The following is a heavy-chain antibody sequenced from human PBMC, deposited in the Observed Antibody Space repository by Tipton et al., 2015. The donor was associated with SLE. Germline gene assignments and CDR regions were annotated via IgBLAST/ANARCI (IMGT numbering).Heavy chain of an antibody. J-gene: IGHJ2*01. CDR3: ATKGIVNWFFDL. CDR1: GFTFSDYY. V-gene: IGHV3-11*01. Sequence: SLRLSCAASGFTFSDYYMSWIRQAPGKGLEWLSYISSSGRTPHYADSVKGRFTISRDNAKNSLYLHMNSLRAEDTAVYYCATKGIVNWFFDLWGRGTLVTVSS. D-gene: IGHD3-16*02. CDR2: ISSSGRTP.